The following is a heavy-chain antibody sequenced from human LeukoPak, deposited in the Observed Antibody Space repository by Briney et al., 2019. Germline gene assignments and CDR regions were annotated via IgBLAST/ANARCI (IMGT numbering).Heavy chain of an antibody. CDR1: GYTFTSYG. V-gene: IGHV1-18*01. D-gene: IGHD6-6*01. Sequence: ASVKVSCKASGYTFTSYGISWVRQAPGQGPEWMGWISAYNGNTNYAQKLQGRVTMTTDTSTSTAYMELRSLRSDDTAVYYCARSAVAYSSSRPTDYWGQGTLVTVSS. CDR2: ISAYNGNT. CDR3: ARSAVAYSSSRPTDY. J-gene: IGHJ4*02.